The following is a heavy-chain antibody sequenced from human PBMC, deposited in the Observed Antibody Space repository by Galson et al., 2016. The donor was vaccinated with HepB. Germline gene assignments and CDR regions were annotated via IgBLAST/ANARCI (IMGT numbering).Heavy chain of an antibody. J-gene: IGHJ6*04. CDR1: GFIFDDYA. CDR3: AKDIRDFRSGPRMEV. V-gene: IGHV3-9*01. D-gene: IGHD3-10*01. CDR2: ISWNSGSI. Sequence: SLRLSCAASGFIFDDYAMHWVRQAPARGLEWVSGISWNSGSIGYADSVKGGFSIPRDSAKNSLYLKMNSRRVEDTALYYCAKDIRDFRSGPRMEVWGKGTTVTVSS.